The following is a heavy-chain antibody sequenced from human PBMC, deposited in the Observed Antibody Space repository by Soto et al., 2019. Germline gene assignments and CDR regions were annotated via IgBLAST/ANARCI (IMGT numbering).Heavy chain of an antibody. CDR1: GFIVSSNY. V-gene: IGHV3-53*01. J-gene: IGHJ4*02. D-gene: IGHD2-15*01. CDR2: IYRGGST. Sequence: GGSLRLSCAASGFIVSSNYMSWVRQAPGKGLEWVSVIYRGGSTYYADSVKGRFTISRHNSKNTLYLQMNSLRAEDTAVYYCARERGEYCSAGSCYPDYWGQGTLVTVSS. CDR3: ARERGEYCSAGSCYPDY.